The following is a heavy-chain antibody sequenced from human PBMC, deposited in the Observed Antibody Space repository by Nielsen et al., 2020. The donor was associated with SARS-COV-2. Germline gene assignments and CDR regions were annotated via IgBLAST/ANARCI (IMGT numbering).Heavy chain of an antibody. J-gene: IGHJ4*02. CDR3: ARPSSGSYLSYFDY. CDR2: ISYDGSNK. V-gene: IGHV3-30-3*01. D-gene: IGHD1-26*01. CDR1: GFTFSSYA. Sequence: GESLKISCAASGFTFSSYAMHWVRQAPGKGLEWVAVISYDGSNKYYADSVKGRFTISRDNSKNTLYLQMNSLRAEDTAVYYCARPSSGSYLSYFDYWGQGTLVTVSS.